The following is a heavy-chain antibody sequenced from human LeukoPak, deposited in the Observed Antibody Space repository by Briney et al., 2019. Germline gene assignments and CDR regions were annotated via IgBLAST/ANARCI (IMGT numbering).Heavy chain of an antibody. CDR3: ARDPYNYYDSSGYSYYFDY. CDR1: GYSFILYG. V-gene: IGHV1-18*01. J-gene: IGHJ4*02. D-gene: IGHD3-22*01. Sequence: ASVKVSCKTSGYSFILYGISWVRQAPGQGLEWMGWISAYNGNTNYAQKLQGRVTMTTDTSTSTAYMELRSLRSDDTAVYYCARDPYNYYDSSGYSYYFDYWGQGTLVTVSS. CDR2: ISAYNGNT.